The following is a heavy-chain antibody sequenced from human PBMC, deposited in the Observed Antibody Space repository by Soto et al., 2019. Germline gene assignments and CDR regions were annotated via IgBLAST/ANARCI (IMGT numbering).Heavy chain of an antibody. J-gene: IGHJ6*02. CDR2: ISAYNGNT. CDR1: GYTFSSYF. CDR3: ARDLPTMDV. Sequence: QVQLVQSVAEVKKPGASVKVSCKASGYTFSSYFISWVRQAPGQGLEWMGWISAYNGNTNYAQKPQGRVTMTTDTSPSRAYVGLRTLRSDDTAVYYCARDLPTMDVWCQGTTVTVSS. V-gene: IGHV1-18*01.